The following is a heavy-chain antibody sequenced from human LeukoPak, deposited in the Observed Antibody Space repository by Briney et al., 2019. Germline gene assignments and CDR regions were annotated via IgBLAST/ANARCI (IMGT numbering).Heavy chain of an antibody. D-gene: IGHD2-15*01. Sequence: GRSLRLSCAASGFTFSSYAMHWVRQAPGKGLEWVAVISYDGSNKYYADSVKGRFTISRDNSKNTLYLQMNSLRAEDTAVYYCARARLLYCSGGSCYAAPLDYWGQGTLVTVSS. V-gene: IGHV3-30-3*01. J-gene: IGHJ4*02. CDR1: GFTFSSYA. CDR3: ARARLLYCSGGSCYAAPLDY. CDR2: ISYDGSNK.